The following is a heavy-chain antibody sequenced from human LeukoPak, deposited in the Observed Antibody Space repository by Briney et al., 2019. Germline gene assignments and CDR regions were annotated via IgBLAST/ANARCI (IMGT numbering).Heavy chain of an antibody. J-gene: IGHJ4*02. V-gene: IGHV3-7*01. D-gene: IGHD1-26*01. Sequence: GGSLRLSCAASGFTFSGYRMNWVRQAPGKGLEWVAYIKQDGSEKYYVDSVKGRFTISRDNAKNSLYLQMNSLGAEDTAVHYCASGRPFDYWGQGTLVTVSS. CDR1: GFTFSGYR. CDR2: IKQDGSEK. CDR3: ASGRPFDY.